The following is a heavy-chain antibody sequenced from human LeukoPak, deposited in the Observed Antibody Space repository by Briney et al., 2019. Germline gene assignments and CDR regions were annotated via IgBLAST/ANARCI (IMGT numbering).Heavy chain of an antibody. CDR3: ASALAKYSSSWYDAFDI. Sequence: ASLNVSCTASGYTFTSYAMHWVRQAPGQRLEWMGWINTGNGNTKYSQKFQGRVTITRDTSASTAYMELSSLRSEDTAVYYCASALAKYSSSWYDAFDIWGQGTMVTVSS. CDR1: GYTFTSYA. D-gene: IGHD6-13*01. CDR2: INTGNGNT. V-gene: IGHV1-3*04. J-gene: IGHJ3*02.